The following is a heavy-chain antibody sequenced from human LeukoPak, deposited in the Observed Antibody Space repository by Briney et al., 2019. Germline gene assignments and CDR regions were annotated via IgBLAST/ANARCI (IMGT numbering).Heavy chain of an antibody. Sequence: TGGSLRLSCAASGFTFSSYGMHWVRQAPGKGLEWVAVISYDGSNKYYADSVKGRFTISRDNSKNTLYLQMNSLRAEDTAVYYCARPHSITIFGPPNGPFDYWGQGALVTVSS. D-gene: IGHD3-3*01. V-gene: IGHV3-30*03. J-gene: IGHJ4*02. CDR1: GFTFSSYG. CDR3: ARPHSITIFGPPNGPFDY. CDR2: ISYDGSNK.